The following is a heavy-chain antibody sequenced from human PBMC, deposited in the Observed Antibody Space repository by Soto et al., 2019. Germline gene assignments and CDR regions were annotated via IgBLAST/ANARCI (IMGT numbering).Heavy chain of an antibody. CDR1: GYTFTSYV. D-gene: IGHD3-16*01. V-gene: IGHV1-8*01. CDR2: MNPNSANT. Sequence: QVQLVQSGAEVKKPGASVKVSCKASGYTFTSYVINWVRQATGQGLEWMGWMNPNSANTGYAQKVQGRVTMTRNTSIRTAHMELRSLRSADTAGYYCASEGVRGMHVWGPGTTVTVSS. CDR3: ASEGVRGMHV. J-gene: IGHJ6*02.